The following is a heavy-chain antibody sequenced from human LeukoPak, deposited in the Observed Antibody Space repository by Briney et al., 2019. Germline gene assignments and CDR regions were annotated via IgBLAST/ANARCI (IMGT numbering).Heavy chain of an antibody. CDR1: GFTFTNAW. CDR2: ISGSGDNT. J-gene: IGHJ4*02. D-gene: IGHD3-22*01. CDR3: AKGSYYDSSGSFYFDY. V-gene: IGHV3-23*01. Sequence: GGSLRLSCAASGFTFTNAWMNWVRQAPGKGLEWVSGISGSGDNTYYADSVKGRFTISRDNSKNTLYVQVNSLGTEDTAAYYCAKGSYYDSSGSFYFDYWGQGTLVTVSS.